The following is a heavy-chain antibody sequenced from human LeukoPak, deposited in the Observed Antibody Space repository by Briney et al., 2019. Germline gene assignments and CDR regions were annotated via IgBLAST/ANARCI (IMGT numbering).Heavy chain of an antibody. CDR1: GFTFSNYD. Sequence: GGSLRLSCAASGFTFSNYDIHWVRQAPGKGLEWVAMVSYDGSYEYYADSVKGRFTISRDKSKNTLYLQMNSLRAEDTAVYYCAKDNFFGIDQASDFWSGYYDWYFDIWGRGTLVTVSS. J-gene: IGHJ2*01. CDR2: VSYDGSYE. V-gene: IGHV3-30*18. CDR3: AKDNFFGIDQASDFWSGYYDWYFDI. D-gene: IGHD3-3*01.